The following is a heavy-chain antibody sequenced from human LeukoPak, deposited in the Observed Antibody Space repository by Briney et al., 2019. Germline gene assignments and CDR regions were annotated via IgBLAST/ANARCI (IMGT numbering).Heavy chain of an antibody. D-gene: IGHD6-6*01. J-gene: IGHJ4*02. CDR3: ARDLTSIAAH. CDR1: GFTFSSYA. V-gene: IGHV3-30*01. Sequence: GRSLRLSCAASGFTFSSYAMHWVRQAPGKGLEWVAVISYDGSNKYYADSVKGRFTISRDNSKNTLHLQMNSLRAEDTAVYYCARDLTSIAAHWGQGTLVTVSS. CDR2: ISYDGSNK.